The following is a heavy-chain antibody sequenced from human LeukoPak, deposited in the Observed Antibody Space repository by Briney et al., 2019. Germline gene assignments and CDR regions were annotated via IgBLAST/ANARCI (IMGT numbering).Heavy chain of an antibody. D-gene: IGHD3-10*01. Sequence: SETLSLTCTVSGDSISNHYWSGIRQSPGMGLEWIGYISYNGSTSYNPSLRSRVTISGDTSKNHFSLKLSSVTAADTALYYCARDSYYGSASSHLDYWGQGTLVTVSS. V-gene: IGHV4-59*11. CDR2: ISYNGST. CDR1: GDSISNHY. CDR3: ARDSYYGSASSHLDY. J-gene: IGHJ4*02.